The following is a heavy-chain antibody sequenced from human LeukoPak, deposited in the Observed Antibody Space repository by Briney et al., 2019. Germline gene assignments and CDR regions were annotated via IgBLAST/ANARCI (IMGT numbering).Heavy chain of an antibody. D-gene: IGHD6-13*01. CDR3: ASVAAAGNVDY. CDR1: GYSISSGYY. J-gene: IGHJ4*02. V-gene: IGHV4-38-2*01. CDR2: IYHSGST. Sequence: SETLSLTCAVSGYSISSGYYWGWIRQPPGKGLEWIGSIYHSGSTYYNPSLKNRVTISVDTSKNQFSLKLSSVTAADTAVYYCASVAAAGNVDYWGQGTLVTVSS.